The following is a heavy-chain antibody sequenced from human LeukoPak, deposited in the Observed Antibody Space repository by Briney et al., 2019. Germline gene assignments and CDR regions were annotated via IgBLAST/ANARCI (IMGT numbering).Heavy chain of an antibody. D-gene: IGHD3-10*01. CDR2: TKSDGSGT. CDR1: GLTFSTYW. J-gene: IGHJ4*02. V-gene: IGHV3-74*01. Sequence: GGSLRLSCTASGLTFSTYWMHWVRQAPGKGPVWVAHTKSDGSGTTYADSVKGRFTISRDNAKNALYLQMNSLRAEDTAVYYCSSGSYHNDYWGQGTLVTVSS. CDR3: SSGSYHNDY.